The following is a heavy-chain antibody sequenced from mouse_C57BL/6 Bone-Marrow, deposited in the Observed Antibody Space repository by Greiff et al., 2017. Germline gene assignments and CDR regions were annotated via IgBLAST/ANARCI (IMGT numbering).Heavy chain of an antibody. CDR3: ERVYYYAMDY. V-gene: IGHV5-4*01. CDR2: ISDGGSYT. CDR1: GFTFSSYA. J-gene: IGHJ4*01. Sequence: EVHLVESGGGLVKPGGSLKLSCAASGFTFSSYAMSWVRQTPEKRLEWVATISDGGSYTYYPDNVKGRFTISRDKAKNNLYLQMSDLKSEDTAMYYCERVYYYAMDYWGQGTSVTVSA.